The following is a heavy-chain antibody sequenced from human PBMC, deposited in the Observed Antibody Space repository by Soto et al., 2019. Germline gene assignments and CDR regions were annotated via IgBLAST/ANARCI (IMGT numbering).Heavy chain of an antibody. Sequence: SETLSLTCTVSGGSISSAGYYWGWIRQPPGKGLEWIGSTYYSGSTYYHPSLKSRVSISVDLSKNQFSLTLNSVTAADTAVYFCATYASGGYYYFDYWGQGSLVTVSS. CDR1: GGSISSAGYY. CDR3: ATYASGGYYYFDY. D-gene: IGHD3-10*01. J-gene: IGHJ4*02. V-gene: IGHV4-39*01. CDR2: TYYSGST.